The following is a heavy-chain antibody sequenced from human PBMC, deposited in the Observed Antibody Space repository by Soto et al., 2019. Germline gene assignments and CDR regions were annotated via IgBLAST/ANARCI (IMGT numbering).Heavy chain of an antibody. V-gene: IGHV4-31*03. CDR2: IYYSGST. Sequence: SETLSLTCTVSGGSISSGGYYWSWIRQHPGKGLEWIGYIYYSGSTYYNPSLKSRVTISVDTSKNQFSLKLSSVTAADTAVYYCARGGDDNSPNTPPSYWGQGTLVTVSS. J-gene: IGHJ4*02. CDR3: ARGGDDNSPNTPPSY. CDR1: GGSISSGGYY. D-gene: IGHD1-20*01.